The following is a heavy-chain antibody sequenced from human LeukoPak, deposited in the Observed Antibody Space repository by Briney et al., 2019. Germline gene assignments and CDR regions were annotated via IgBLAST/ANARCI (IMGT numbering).Heavy chain of an antibody. D-gene: IGHD3-22*01. V-gene: IGHV3-30-3*01. Sequence: QPGRSLRLSCAASGFTFSSYAMHWVRQAPGKGLEWVSVISYDGSNKYYADSVKGRLTISRDNSKNTLYLQMNSLRAEDTAVYYCARDQGYYDSSGYYAPGAFDIWGQGTMVTVSS. CDR1: GFTFSSYA. J-gene: IGHJ3*02. CDR2: ISYDGSNK. CDR3: ARDQGYYDSSGYYAPGAFDI.